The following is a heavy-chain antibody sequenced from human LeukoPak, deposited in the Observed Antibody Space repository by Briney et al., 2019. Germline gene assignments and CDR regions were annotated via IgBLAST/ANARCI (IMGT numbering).Heavy chain of an antibody. CDR3: AAGLPSYSGSYYLSFDAFDI. Sequence: ASVKVSCKASGYAFTSYGIRWVRQARGQRLEWIGWTVVGSGNTNYAQKLQERVTITRDMSTSTAYMELSSLRSEDTAVYYCAAGLPSYSGSYYLSFDAFDIWGQGTMVTVSS. CDR1: GYAFTSYG. D-gene: IGHD1-26*01. V-gene: IGHV1-58*02. J-gene: IGHJ3*02. CDR2: TVVGSGNT.